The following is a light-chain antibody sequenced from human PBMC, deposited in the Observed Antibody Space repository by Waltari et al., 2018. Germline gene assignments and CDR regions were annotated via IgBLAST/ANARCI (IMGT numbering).Light chain of an antibody. CDR3: QEYTTWLRGT. Sequence: EVLMTQSPATLSVSPGERATLSCRASQNVKSNVAWYQQKPGQAPRLLIYGASSRATVTPARFSGSGSGTEFNLTINSLQSEDFAVYYCQEYTTWLRGTFGQGTKVEIK. V-gene: IGKV3-15*01. J-gene: IGKJ1*01. CDR2: GAS. CDR1: QNVKSN.